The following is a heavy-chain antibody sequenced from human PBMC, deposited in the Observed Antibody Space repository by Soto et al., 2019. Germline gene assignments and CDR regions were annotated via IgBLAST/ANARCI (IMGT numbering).Heavy chain of an antibody. CDR3: AKDLKGHDDRSGYYLDFYYGMDV. D-gene: IGHD3-22*01. V-gene: IGHV3-30*18. Sequence: GGSLRLSCAAFGFTFSTYGMHWVRQAPGKGLEWVAVISYDEVNKFYVDSVEGRFTISRDNSKNTLYLQMNNLRAEDTAVYYCAKDLKGHDDRSGYYLDFYYGMDVWGQGTTVTV. CDR1: GFTFSTYG. J-gene: IGHJ6*02. CDR2: ISYDEVNK.